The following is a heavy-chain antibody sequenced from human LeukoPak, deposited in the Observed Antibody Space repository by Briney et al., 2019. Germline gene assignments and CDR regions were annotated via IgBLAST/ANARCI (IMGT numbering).Heavy chain of an antibody. V-gene: IGHV4-34*01. CDR1: GGSFSGYY. CDR2: INHSGST. J-gene: IGHJ4*02. D-gene: IGHD6-19*01. Sequence: PSETLSLTCAVYGGSFSGYYWSWIRQPPGKGLEWIGEINHSGSTNYNPSLKSRVTISVDTSKNQFSLKLSSVTAADTAVYYCASPAGLGYSSGVQDYWGQGTLVTVSS. CDR3: ASPAGLGYSSGVQDY.